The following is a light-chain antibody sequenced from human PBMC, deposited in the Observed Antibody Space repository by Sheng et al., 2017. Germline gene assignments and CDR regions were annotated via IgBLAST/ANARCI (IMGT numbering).Light chain of an antibody. Sequence: IQMTQSPSTLSASVGDRVTITCRMSQGIGTSLAWYQQKPGKAPGLLIYGVSTLQSGVPSRFSGSGSGTDFTLTISSLQSEDFATYFCQQYSGFPPTFGQGTKVEI. V-gene: IGKV1D-8*01. J-gene: IGKJ1*01. CDR1: QGIGTS. CDR2: GVS. CDR3: QQYSGFPPT.